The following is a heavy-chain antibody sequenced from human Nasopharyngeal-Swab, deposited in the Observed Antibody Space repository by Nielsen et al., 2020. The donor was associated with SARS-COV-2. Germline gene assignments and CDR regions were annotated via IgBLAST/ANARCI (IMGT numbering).Heavy chain of an antibody. CDR2: LNGDATTV. CDR3: ASLVAPIDI. Sequence: GESLKISCAGSGFTFSSSWLHWVRQAPGEGLVWVARLNGDATTVDYADAVEGRFTISRDNVKNSLYLQLNSLRAEDTAVYYCASLVAPIDIWGQGTMVTVSS. J-gene: IGHJ3*01. D-gene: IGHD5-12*01. V-gene: IGHV3-74*01. CDR1: GFTFSSSW.